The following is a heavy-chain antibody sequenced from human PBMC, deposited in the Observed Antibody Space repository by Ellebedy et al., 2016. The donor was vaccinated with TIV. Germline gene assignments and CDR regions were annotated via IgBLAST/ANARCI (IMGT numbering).Heavy chain of an antibody. Sequence: GGSLRLSCAASGFTFSNYWMKWVRQAPGKGLEWVANIKQDGSEKYYVDSVKDRFTISRDNAKNSLFLQMNSLRVEETAVYFCARGGYGRPFDCWGQGTLVTVSS. J-gene: IGHJ4*02. V-gene: IGHV3-7*03. CDR1: GFTFSNYW. D-gene: IGHD5-12*01. CDR3: ARGGYGRPFDC. CDR2: IKQDGSEK.